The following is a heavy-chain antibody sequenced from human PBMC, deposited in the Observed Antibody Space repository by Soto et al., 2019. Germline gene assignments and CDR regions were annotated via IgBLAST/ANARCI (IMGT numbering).Heavy chain of an antibody. D-gene: IGHD3-10*01. J-gene: IGHJ4*02. V-gene: IGHV1-18*04. CDR2: ISAYNGNT. CDR3: ASRADGCNPGGFDY. Sequence: ASVKVSCKASGYTFTCYGISWVRQAPGQGLEWMGWISAYNGNTNYAQKLQGRVTMTTDTSTSTAYMELRSLRSDDTAVYYCASRADGCNPGGFDYWGQGTLVTVSS. CDR1: GYTFTCYG.